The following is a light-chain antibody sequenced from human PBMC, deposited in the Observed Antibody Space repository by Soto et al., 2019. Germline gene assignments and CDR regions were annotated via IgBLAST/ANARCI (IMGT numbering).Light chain of an antibody. CDR3: QQYNNWPFS. Sequence: MTEATDPISLYPEERATLACISAQVVTTNFAWYQQKSGQSPRLLIYDVSNRATGVPARFSGSGSETDFTLTISGLRSEDSAVYFCQQYNNWPFSFGQGTRLAI. J-gene: IGKJ5*01. CDR1: QVVTTN. V-gene: IGKV3-15*01. CDR2: DVS.